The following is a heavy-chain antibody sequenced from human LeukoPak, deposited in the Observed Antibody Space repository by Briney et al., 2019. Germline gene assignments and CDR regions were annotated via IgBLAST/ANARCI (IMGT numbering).Heavy chain of an antibody. J-gene: IGHJ2*01. Sequence: ASVKVSCKASGFTFNVYYIHWVRQAPGQGLEWMGGINPNTGDTNFAQKFQGRVAMTRDTSLSTAYMDLSRLTSDDTAVYYCARDWTGISLTFDLWGRGNLITVSS. CDR3: ARDWTGISLTFDL. D-gene: IGHD3/OR15-3a*01. CDR2: INPNTGDT. V-gene: IGHV1-2*02. CDR1: GFTFNVYY.